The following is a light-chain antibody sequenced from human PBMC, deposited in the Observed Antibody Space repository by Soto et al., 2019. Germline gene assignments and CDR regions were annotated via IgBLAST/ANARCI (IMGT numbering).Light chain of an antibody. CDR3: QQYGSSAPIT. CDR1: QSVSNNY. Sequence: EIVLTQSPGTLSLSPGERATLSCRASQSVSNNYLAWYQQKPGQAPSLLIYDASSRATGIPDRFSGSGSGTDFTLTISRLEPEDFDMYYCQQYGSSAPITFGQGTRLKIE. CDR2: DAS. V-gene: IGKV3-20*01. J-gene: IGKJ5*01.